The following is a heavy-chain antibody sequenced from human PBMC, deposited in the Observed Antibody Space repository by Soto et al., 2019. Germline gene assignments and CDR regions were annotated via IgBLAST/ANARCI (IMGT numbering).Heavy chain of an antibody. D-gene: IGHD4-17*01. CDR3: ARIWAGATTVVTNDAFDI. CDR2: INHSGST. J-gene: IGHJ3*02. Sequence: PSETLSLTCAVYGGPFSGYYWSWIRQPPGKGLEWIGEINHSGSTNYNPSLKSRVTISVDTSKNQFSLKLSSVTAADTAVYYCARIWAGATTVVTNDAFDIWGQGTMVTVSS. V-gene: IGHV4-34*01. CDR1: GGPFSGYY.